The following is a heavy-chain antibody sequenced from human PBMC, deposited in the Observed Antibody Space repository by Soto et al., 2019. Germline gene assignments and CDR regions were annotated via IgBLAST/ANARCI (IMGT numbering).Heavy chain of an antibody. V-gene: IGHV4-34*01. Sequence: SETLSLTCAVYGGSFSGYYWSWIRQPPGKGLEWIGEINHSGSTNYNPSLKSRVTISVDTSKNQFSLKLSSVTAADTAVYYCVSLFRPVGYCSSTSCYNYYYYGMDVWGQGTTVTVSS. CDR1: GGSFSGYY. CDR3: VSLFRPVGYCSSTSCYNYYYYGMDV. D-gene: IGHD2-2*01. CDR2: INHSGST. J-gene: IGHJ6*02.